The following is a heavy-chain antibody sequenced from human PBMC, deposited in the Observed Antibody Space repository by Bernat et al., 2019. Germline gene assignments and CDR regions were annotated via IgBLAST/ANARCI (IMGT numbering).Heavy chain of an antibody. D-gene: IGHD3-10*01. CDR3: AGEYYYGSGRGFDI. CDR2: IWYDGSDK. J-gene: IGHJ3*02. Sequence: QVQLVESGGGVVQPGRSLRLSCVASGFTFSDHGMHWVRQPPGEGLEWVAVIWYDGSDKYYADSVKGRFTISRDNFKNTLYLQMNSLRAEDTAVYYCAGEYYYGSGRGFDIWGQGTMVTVSS. V-gene: IGHV3-33*01. CDR1: GFTFSDHG.